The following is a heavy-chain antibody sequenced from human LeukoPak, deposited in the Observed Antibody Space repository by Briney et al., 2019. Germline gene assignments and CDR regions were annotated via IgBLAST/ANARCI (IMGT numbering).Heavy chain of an antibody. D-gene: IGHD2-15*01. CDR1: GYTFTGYY. V-gene: IGHV1-2*02. Sequence: GASVKVSCKASGYTFTGYYMHWVRQAPGQGLEWMGWINPNSGGTDYAQKFQGRVTMTRDTSISTAYMELSRLRSDDTAVYYCARSPWELLKYNWFDPWGQGTLVTVPS. J-gene: IGHJ5*02. CDR2: INPNSGGT. CDR3: ARSPWELLKYNWFDP.